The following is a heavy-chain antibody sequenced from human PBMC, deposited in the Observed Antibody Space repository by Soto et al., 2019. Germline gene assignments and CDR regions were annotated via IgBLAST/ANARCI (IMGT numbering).Heavy chain of an antibody. Sequence: SETLSLTCAVYGGSFSGYYWSWIRQPPGKGLEWIGEINHSGSTNYNPSLKSRVTISVDTSKNQFSLKLSSVTAADTAVYYCARVHGDYAWFDPWGQGTLVTVSS. J-gene: IGHJ5*02. CDR1: GGSFSGYY. CDR2: INHSGST. V-gene: IGHV4-34*01. CDR3: ARVHGDYAWFDP. D-gene: IGHD4-17*01.